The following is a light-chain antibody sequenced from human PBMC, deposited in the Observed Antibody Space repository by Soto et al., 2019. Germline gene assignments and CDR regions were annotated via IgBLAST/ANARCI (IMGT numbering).Light chain of an antibody. V-gene: IGKV3-11*01. J-gene: IGKJ1*01. CDR1: QSVSSY. CDR2: DAS. Sequence: EIVLTQSPATLSLSPGERATLSCRASQSVSSYLAWYQQKTGQAPRLLIYDASNRATGIPARFSGSGSGTDFTLTISSLEPEDFAVYYCQQRSSSWTFGQGTKVDIK. CDR3: QQRSSSWT.